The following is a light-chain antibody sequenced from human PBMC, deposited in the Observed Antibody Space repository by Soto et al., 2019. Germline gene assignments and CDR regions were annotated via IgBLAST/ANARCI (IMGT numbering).Light chain of an antibody. CDR3: QQYSDYSDYSWT. J-gene: IGKJ1*01. Sequence: DIQMTQSPSTLSASVGDRVTVTCRASQTIGSWLAWYQQKPGKAPNLLIYMASTLESGVPSRFSGSGSGTEFTLTISSLQPDDSATYYCQQYSDYSDYSWTFGQGTKVDIK. CDR2: MAS. CDR1: QTIGSW. V-gene: IGKV1-5*03.